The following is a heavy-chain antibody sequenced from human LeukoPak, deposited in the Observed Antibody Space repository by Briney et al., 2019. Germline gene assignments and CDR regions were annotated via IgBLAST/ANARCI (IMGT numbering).Heavy chain of an antibody. CDR1: GGSISSYY. CDR2: IYTSGST. V-gene: IGHV4-4*07. Sequence: SETLSLTCTVSGGSISSYYWSWIRQPAGKGLEWIGRIYTSGSTNYNPSLTSRVTMSVDTSKNQFSLKLSSVTAADTAVYYCARDALPLYYDYVWGSYNYYMDVWGKGTTVTVSS. D-gene: IGHD3-16*01. CDR3: ARDALPLYYDYVWGSYNYYMDV. J-gene: IGHJ6*03.